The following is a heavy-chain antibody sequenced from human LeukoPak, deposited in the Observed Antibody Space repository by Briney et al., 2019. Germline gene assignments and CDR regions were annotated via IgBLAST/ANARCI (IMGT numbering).Heavy chain of an antibody. J-gene: IGHJ4*02. CDR1: GFTFSSYG. D-gene: IGHD6-19*01. CDR2: ISGSGGST. V-gene: IGHV3-23*01. CDR3: VRGIVVAGRFDY. Sequence: GGSLRLSCAASGFTFSSYGMSWVRQAPGKGLEWVSAISGSGGSTYYADSVKGRFTISRDNSKNTLYLQMNSLRAEDTAVYYCVRGIVVAGRFDYWGQGTLVTVSS.